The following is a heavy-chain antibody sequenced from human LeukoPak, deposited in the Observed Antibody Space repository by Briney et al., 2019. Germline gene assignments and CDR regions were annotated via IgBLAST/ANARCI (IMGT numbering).Heavy chain of an antibody. J-gene: IGHJ5*02. CDR1: GYSFTNYW. Sequence: GESLKISCKGSGYSFTNYWIGWVRQMPGKGLEWMGITFPGDSDTRYSPSFQGQVTISADKSISTAYLQWSSLKASDTAMYYCTRLLYSGSSWFDPWGQGTLVTVSS. CDR2: TFPGDSDT. D-gene: IGHD1-26*01. V-gene: IGHV5-51*01. CDR3: TRLLYSGSSWFDP.